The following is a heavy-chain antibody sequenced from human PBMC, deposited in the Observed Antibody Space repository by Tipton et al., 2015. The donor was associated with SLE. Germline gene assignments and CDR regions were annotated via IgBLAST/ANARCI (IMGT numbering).Heavy chain of an antibody. CDR2: ISWDGGST. V-gene: IGHV3-43*01. D-gene: IGHD3-22*01. CDR3: AKEASSGYAYYFDY. CDR1: GFTFDDYT. Sequence: SLRLSCAASGFTFDDYTMHWVRQAPGKGPEWVSLISWDGGSTYYADSVKGRFTISRDNSKNSLYLQMNSLRAEDTALYYCAKEASSGYAYYFDYWGQGTLVTVSS. J-gene: IGHJ4*02.